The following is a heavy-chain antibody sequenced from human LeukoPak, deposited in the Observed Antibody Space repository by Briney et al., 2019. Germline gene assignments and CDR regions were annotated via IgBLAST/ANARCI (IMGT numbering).Heavy chain of an antibody. CDR2: IYYSGST. CDR3: AREYQDYYYYMDV. Sequence: PSETLSLTCTVSGGPISSSSYYWGWIRQPPGKGLEWIGSIYYSGSTYYDPSLKSRVTISVDTSKNQFSLKLSSVTAADTAVYYCAREYQDYYYYMDVWGKGTTVTVSS. CDR1: GGPISSSSYY. J-gene: IGHJ6*03. V-gene: IGHV4-39*07.